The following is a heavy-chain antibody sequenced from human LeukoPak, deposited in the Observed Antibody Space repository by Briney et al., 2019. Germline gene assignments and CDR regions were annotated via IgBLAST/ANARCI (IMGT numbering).Heavy chain of an antibody. CDR3: ARDRVVAATYYYYYYMDV. J-gene: IGHJ6*03. Sequence: SETLSLTCAVYGGSFSGYYWSWIRQPPGKWLEWIGEINHSGSTNYNPSLKSRVTISVDTSKNQFSLKLSSVTAADTAVYYCARDRVVAATYYYYYYMDVWGKGTTVTISS. V-gene: IGHV4-34*01. D-gene: IGHD2-15*01. CDR2: INHSGST. CDR1: GGSFSGYY.